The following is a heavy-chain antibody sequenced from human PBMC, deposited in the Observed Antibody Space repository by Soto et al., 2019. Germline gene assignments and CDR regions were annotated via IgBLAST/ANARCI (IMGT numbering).Heavy chain of an antibody. CDR1: GGSISSSSYY. V-gene: IGHV4-39*01. CDR2: IYYSGST. CDR3: ATAGRDYYYYGMDV. Sequence: SETLSLTCTVSGGSISSSSYYWGWIRQPPGKGLEWIGSIYYSGSTYYNPSLKGRVTISVDTSKNQFSLKLSSVTAADTAVYYCATAGRDYYYYGMDVWGQGTTVTVSS. D-gene: IGHD6-13*01. J-gene: IGHJ6*02.